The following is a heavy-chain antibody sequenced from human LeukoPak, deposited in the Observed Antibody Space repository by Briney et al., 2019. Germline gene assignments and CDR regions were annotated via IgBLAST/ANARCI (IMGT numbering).Heavy chain of an antibody. V-gene: IGHV4-39*02. J-gene: IGHJ3*02. CDR2: IYYSGST. D-gene: IGHD4-17*01. CDR1: GGSISSSSYY. Sequence: SETLSLTCTVSGGSISSSSYYWGWIRQPPGKGLEWIGSIYYSGSTYYNPSLKSRVTISVDTSKNQFSLKLSSVTAADTAAYYCARERDYGDYGGAFDIWGQGTMVTVSS. CDR3: ARERDYGDYGGAFDI.